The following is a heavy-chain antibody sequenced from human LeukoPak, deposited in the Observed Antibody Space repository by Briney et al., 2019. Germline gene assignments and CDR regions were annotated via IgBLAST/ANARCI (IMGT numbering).Heavy chain of an antibody. Sequence: GGSLRLSCAASGFTFSSYWMSWVRQAPGKGLEWVANIKQDGSEKYYVDSVKGRFTISRDNTKNSLYLQMNSLRVEDTAVFYCARDQYDTWSRRGNFDSWGQGTLVIVSS. D-gene: IGHD3-3*01. CDR3: ARDQYDTWSRRGNFDS. J-gene: IGHJ4*02. CDR1: GFTFSSYW. V-gene: IGHV3-7*03. CDR2: IKQDGSEK.